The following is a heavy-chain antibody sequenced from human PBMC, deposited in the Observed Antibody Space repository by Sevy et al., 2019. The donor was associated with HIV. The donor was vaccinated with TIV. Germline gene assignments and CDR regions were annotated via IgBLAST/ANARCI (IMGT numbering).Heavy chain of an antibody. J-gene: IGHJ6*03. V-gene: IGHV3-43*01. Sequence: GGSLRLSCAASGFTFDDYSMHWVRQVPGKGLQWVSFINWNSATTYYADSVKGRFTISRDNIQNSLYLQMNRLTSEDTALYFCVKGSYFSYYMDVWVKGTTVTVSS. CDR2: INWNSATT. CDR1: GFTFDDYS. CDR3: VKGSYFSYYMDV.